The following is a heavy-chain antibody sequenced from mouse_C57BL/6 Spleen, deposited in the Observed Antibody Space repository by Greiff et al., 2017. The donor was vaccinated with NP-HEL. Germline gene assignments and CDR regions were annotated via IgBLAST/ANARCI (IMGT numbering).Heavy chain of an antibody. CDR1: GYTFTSYW. J-gene: IGHJ4*01. CDR2: IDPSDSYT. Sequence: VQLQQPGAELVKPGASVKLSCKASGYTFTSYWMQWVKQRPGQGLEWIGEIDPSDSYTNYNQKFKGKATLTVDTSSSTAYMQLSSLTSEDSAVYYCAPTVVDDYYAMDYWGQGTSVTVSS. CDR3: APTVVDDYYAMDY. V-gene: IGHV1-50*01. D-gene: IGHD1-1*01.